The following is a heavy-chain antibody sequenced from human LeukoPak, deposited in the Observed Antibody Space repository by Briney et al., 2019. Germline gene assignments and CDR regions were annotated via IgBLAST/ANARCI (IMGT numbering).Heavy chain of an antibody. CDR3: ARGSVAARNDAFDI. J-gene: IGHJ3*02. Sequence: SETLSLTCTVSGGSISSYYWSLIRQPPGKGLEWIAYIYYSGSTNYNPSLKSRVTISVDTSKNQFSLKLSSVTAADTAVYYCARGSVAARNDAFDIWGQGTMVTVSS. D-gene: IGHD6-6*01. V-gene: IGHV4-59*01. CDR2: IYYSGST. CDR1: GGSISSYY.